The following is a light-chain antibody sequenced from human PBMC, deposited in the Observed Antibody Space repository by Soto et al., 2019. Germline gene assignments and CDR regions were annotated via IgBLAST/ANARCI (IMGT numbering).Light chain of an antibody. CDR3: KSYAGSNTYV. CDR1: KSDIGVYDF. Sequence: QSALTQPPSASGSPGQSVTISCTGTKSDIGVYDFVSWYQHHPGKAPRLIIYEVVQRPSEVPDRFSGSKSGNTASLTVSGLQAADEADYFCKSYAGSNTYVFGSGTKLTVL. V-gene: IGLV2-8*01. J-gene: IGLJ1*01. CDR2: EVV.